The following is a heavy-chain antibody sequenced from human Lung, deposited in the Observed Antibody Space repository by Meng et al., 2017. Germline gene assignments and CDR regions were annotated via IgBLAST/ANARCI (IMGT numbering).Heavy chain of an antibody. CDR2: INHSGST. CDR3: ARGPTTMAHDFDY. V-gene: IGHV4-34*01. D-gene: IGHD4-11*01. Sequence: QVQLQHWGAGLLKPAVTLSLPCVVSGGSFSDYYWSWIRQPPGKGLEWIGEINHSGSTNYNPSLESRATISVDTSQNNLSLKLSSVTAADSAVYYCARGPTTMAHDFDYWGQGTLVTVFS. CDR1: GGSFSDYY. J-gene: IGHJ4*02.